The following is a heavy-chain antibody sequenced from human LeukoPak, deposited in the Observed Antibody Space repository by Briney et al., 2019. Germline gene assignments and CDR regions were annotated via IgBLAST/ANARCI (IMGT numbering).Heavy chain of an antibody. CDR3: ARAGVAVAGFDY. V-gene: IGHV3-66*01. D-gene: IGHD6-19*01. Sequence: SGGSLRLSCAASGFTVSSNYMTWVRQAPGKGLEWVSVIYSGGTTYFADSVRGRFTISRDNTKNTLYLQMNSLRAEDTAVYYCARAGVAVAGFDYWGQGTLVTVSS. J-gene: IGHJ4*02. CDR1: GFTVSSNY. CDR2: IYSGGTT.